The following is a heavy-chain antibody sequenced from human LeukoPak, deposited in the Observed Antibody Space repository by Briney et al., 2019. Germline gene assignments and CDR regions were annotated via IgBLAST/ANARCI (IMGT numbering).Heavy chain of an antibody. CDR1: GFTFDDYT. CDR3: AKDRGPSSLYYFDY. D-gene: IGHD3-16*01. V-gene: IGHV3-43*01. J-gene: IGHJ4*02. Sequence: GGSLRLSCAASGFTFDDYTMHWVRQPPGKGLEWVSLITRDGGSTFYADSVKGRFTISRDNSKNTLYLQMNSLRAEDTAVYYCAKDRGPSSLYYFDYWGQGTLVTVSS. CDR2: ITRDGGST.